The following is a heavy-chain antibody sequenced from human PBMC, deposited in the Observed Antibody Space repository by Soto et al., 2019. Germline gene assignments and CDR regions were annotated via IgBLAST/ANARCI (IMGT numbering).Heavy chain of an antibody. CDR2: IYYSGST. CDR1: GGSISSSY. CDR3: ASPPPYSDSSVPLHFDY. Sequence: PSETLSLTCTVSGGSISSSYWSWIRQPPGKGLEWIGYIYYSGSTNYNPSLKGRVTMSVDTSKNQFSLKLNSVTAADTAVYYCASPPPYSDSSVPLHFDYGGGGTRATVSS. D-gene: IGHD3-22*01. J-gene: IGHJ4*02. V-gene: IGHV4-59*08.